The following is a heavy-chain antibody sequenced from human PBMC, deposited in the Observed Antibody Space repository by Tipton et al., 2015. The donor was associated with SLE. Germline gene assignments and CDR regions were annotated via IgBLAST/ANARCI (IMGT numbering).Heavy chain of an antibody. J-gene: IGHJ4*02. D-gene: IGHD3-3*01. CDR2: INHSGST. V-gene: IGHV4-34*01. CDR3: AGGLTILGVVPTFDY. Sequence: TLSLTCAVYGGSFSNHYWSWIRQPPGKGLEWIGEINHSGSTNYNPSLKSRVTISVDTSKNQFSLKLNSVTAADTAVYYCAGGLTILGVVPTFDYWGQGTLVTVSS. CDR1: GGSFSNHY.